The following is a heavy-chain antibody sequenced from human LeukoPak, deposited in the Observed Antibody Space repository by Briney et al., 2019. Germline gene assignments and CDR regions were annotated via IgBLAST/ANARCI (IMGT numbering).Heavy chain of an antibody. J-gene: IGHJ3*02. CDR3: PKVAREFMGAFDI. CDR1: GFTFSSYG. CDR2: IRYDGSNK. Sequence: GGSLRLSCAASGFTFSSYGMHWVRQAPGKGLEWVAFIRYDGSNKYYADSVKGRFTISRDNSKNTLYMQMNSLRAEDTALYYCPKVAREFMGAFDIWGQGTMVTVSS. V-gene: IGHV3-30*02. D-gene: IGHD3-10*01.